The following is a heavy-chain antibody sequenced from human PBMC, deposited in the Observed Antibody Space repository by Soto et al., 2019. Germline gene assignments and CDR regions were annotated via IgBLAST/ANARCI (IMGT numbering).Heavy chain of an antibody. V-gene: IGHV2-5*01. J-gene: IGHJ6*02. CDR1: GFSLTTGGMG. Sequence: GPTLVNPTQTLTLTCTFSGFSLTTGGMGVGWIRQPPGKALEWLALTYWNGDRRYSPSLKSRVTITTDTSKNQVVLTMANMDPVDTATYYCARIKGITYDWIADGMDVWGQGTTVTVSS. D-gene: IGHD1-20*01. CDR3: ARIKGITYDWIADGMDV. CDR2: TYWNGDR.